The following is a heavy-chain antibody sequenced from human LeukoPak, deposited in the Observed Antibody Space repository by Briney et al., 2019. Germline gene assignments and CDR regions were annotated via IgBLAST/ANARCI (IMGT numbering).Heavy chain of an antibody. CDR3: ARHSSGNFDY. Sequence: SETLSLTCTVSGGSISSSSYYWGWIRQPPGKGLEWIGSIYYSGSTYYNPSRKSRVTISVDTSKNQCSLKLSSVTAADTAVYYCARHSSGNFDYWGQGTLVTVSS. V-gene: IGHV4-39*01. CDR1: GGSISSSSYY. J-gene: IGHJ4*02. D-gene: IGHD6-19*01. CDR2: IYYSGST.